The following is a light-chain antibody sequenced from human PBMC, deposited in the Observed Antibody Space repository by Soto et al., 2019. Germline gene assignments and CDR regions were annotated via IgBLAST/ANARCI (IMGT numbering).Light chain of an antibody. V-gene: IGLV2-14*03. CDR3: SSYTTRNTEV. CDR1: RNDVGSFNY. CDR2: DVT. J-gene: IGLJ1*01. Sequence: QSVLTQPASVSGSPGQSISISCIGTRNDVGSFNYVSWYQHHPGKAPQLIIYDVTSRPSGVFNRFSASKSGNTASLTISGLQAEDEADYYCSSYTTRNTEVFGTGTKVTVL.